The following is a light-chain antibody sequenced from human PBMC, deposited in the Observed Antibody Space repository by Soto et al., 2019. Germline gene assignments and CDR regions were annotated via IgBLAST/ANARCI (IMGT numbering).Light chain of an antibody. J-gene: IGKJ2*02. V-gene: IGKV3-15*01. CDR3: QQYINWPGT. CDR1: QSISNN. CDR2: GAS. Sequence: EIVMRQSPATLSVSPGERATLSCRASQSISNNLAWYQQKPGQAPRLLIYGASTRATGIPASFSGSGSGTEFTLTISSLQSEDFAVYYCQQYINWPGTFGQGTKLEIK.